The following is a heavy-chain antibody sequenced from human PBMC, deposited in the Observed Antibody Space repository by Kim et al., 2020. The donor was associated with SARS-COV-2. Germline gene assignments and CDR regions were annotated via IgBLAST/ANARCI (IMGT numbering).Heavy chain of an antibody. D-gene: IGHD3-10*01. V-gene: IGHV1-18*01. Sequence: YAQKLQGRVTMTTDTSTSTAYMELRSLRSDDTAVYYCAREGVILATGMDVWGQGTTVTVSS. CDR3: AREGVILATGMDV. J-gene: IGHJ6*02.